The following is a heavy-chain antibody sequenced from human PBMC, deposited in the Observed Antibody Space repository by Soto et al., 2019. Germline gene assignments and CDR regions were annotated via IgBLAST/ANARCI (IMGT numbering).Heavy chain of an antibody. J-gene: IGHJ5*02. CDR2: ISAYNGNT. CDR3: ARGVGPTTKRVNNWFDP. V-gene: IGHV1-18*01. D-gene: IGHD1-26*01. Sequence: WASVKASTKASGSTFTSYGISWERQAPGQVLEWMGWISAYNGNTNYAQKLQGRVTMTTDTSTSTAYMELRSLRSDDTAAYYCARGVGPTTKRVNNWFDPWGQGTLVTVS. CDR1: GSTFTSYG.